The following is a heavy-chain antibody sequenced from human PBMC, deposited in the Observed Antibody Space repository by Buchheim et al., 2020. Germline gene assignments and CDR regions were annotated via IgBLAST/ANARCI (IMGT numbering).Heavy chain of an antibody. V-gene: IGHV3-33*01. CDR1: GFTFSDSV. CDR3: ARDHLVISMFRYYYGLDV. J-gene: IGHJ6*02. D-gene: IGHD2/OR15-2a*01. Sequence: QVQLVESGGGVVQPGRSLRLSCAASGFTFSDSVMHWVRQAPGKGLEWVAVIWYDGSKKFYADSVKGRFTISRDNSENMVFLQMNSLRGEDTALYYCARDHLVISMFRYYYGLDVWGQGTT. CDR2: IWYDGSKK.